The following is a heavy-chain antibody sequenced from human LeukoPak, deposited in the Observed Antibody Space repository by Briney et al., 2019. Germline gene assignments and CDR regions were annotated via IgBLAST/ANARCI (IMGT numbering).Heavy chain of an antibody. D-gene: IGHD6-13*01. CDR2: FSATDGSA. V-gene: IGHV3-23*01. J-gene: IGHJ3*01. CDR1: GFTFSSYA. CDR3: ARAKRAAAGTGAFDV. Sequence: GGSLRLSCAASGFTFSSYAMTWVRQAPGKGLEWVSAFSATDGSAQYAESVEGRFTISRDNYKNTLFLQMNSLGAEDTAVYYCARAKRAAAGTGAFDVWGQGTLVTVSS.